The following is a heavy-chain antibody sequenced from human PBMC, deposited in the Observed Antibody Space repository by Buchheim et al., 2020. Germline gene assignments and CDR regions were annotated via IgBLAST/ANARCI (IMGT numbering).Heavy chain of an antibody. CDR2: IWYDGSNK. CDR3: ARDSSGGFLEWLPPTDYYGMDV. Sequence: QVQLVESGGGVVQPGRSLRLSCAASGFTFSSYGMHWVRQAPGKGLEWVAVIWYDGSNKYYADSVKGRFTISRDNSKNTLYLQMNSLRAEDTAVYYCARDSSGGFLEWLPPTDYYGMDVWGQGTT. CDR1: GFTFSSYG. V-gene: IGHV3-33*01. D-gene: IGHD3-3*01. J-gene: IGHJ6*02.